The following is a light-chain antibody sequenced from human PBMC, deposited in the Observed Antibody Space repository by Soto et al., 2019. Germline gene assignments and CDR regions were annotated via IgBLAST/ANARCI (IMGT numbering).Light chain of an antibody. CDR3: QHYNSYPYT. V-gene: IGKV1-5*01. CDR2: DAS. CDR1: QSISTW. Sequence: DIQMTQSPSTLSASVGDRVTITCRASQSISTWLAWFQQKPGKAPDLLIYDASSLESGVPSRFSGSGSGTEFTLTISSLQPDDFATYYCQHYNSYPYTFGQGTNVDI. J-gene: IGKJ2*01.